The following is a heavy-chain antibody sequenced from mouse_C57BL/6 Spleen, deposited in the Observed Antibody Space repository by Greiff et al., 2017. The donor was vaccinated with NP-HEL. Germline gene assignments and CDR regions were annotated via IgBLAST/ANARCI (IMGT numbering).Heavy chain of an antibody. Sequence: VQLQQSGAELVRPGASVKLSCTASGFNIKDYYMHWVKQRPEQGLEWIGRIDPEDGDTEYAPKFQGKATMTADTSSNTAYLQLSSLTSEDTAVYYCTTAQATFLYYAMDYWGQGTSVTVSS. CDR3: TTAQATFLYYAMDY. V-gene: IGHV14-1*01. CDR1: GFNIKDYY. J-gene: IGHJ4*01. D-gene: IGHD3-2*02. CDR2: IDPEDGDT.